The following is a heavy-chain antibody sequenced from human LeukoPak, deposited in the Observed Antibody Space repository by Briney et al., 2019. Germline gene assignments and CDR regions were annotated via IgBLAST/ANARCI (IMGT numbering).Heavy chain of an antibody. CDR2: ISYDGSNK. V-gene: IGHV3-30-3*01. J-gene: IGHJ3*02. CDR3: ARIRESLGLGAFDI. D-gene: IGHD7-27*01. Sequence: GGSLRLSCAASGFTFSYYTMHWARQAPGKGLEWVAVISYDGSNKYYADSVKGRFTISRDNSKNTLYLQMNSLRAEDSALYYCARIRESLGLGAFDIWGQGTMVTVSS. CDR1: GFTFSYYT.